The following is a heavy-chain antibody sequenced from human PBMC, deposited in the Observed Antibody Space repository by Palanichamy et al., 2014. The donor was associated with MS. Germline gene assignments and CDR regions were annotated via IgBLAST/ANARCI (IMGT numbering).Heavy chain of an antibody. Sequence: EVQLLESGGDLVQPGGSLRLSCAASGFTFSSYAMTWVRQAPGKGLEWVSLISDSGGSTYYADSVKGRFTISRDNSKNTLYLQMNSLRAEDTAVFYCAKIYGSGTYYNYPDYWGQGTLVTVSS. CDR3: AKIYGSGTYYNYPDY. J-gene: IGHJ4*02. CDR1: GFTFSSYA. V-gene: IGHV3-23*01. D-gene: IGHD3-10*01. CDR2: ISDSGGST.